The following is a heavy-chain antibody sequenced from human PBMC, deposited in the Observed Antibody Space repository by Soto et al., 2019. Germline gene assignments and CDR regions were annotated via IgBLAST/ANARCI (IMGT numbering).Heavy chain of an antibody. J-gene: IGHJ5*02. V-gene: IGHV3-49*04. CDR2: IRSKAYGGTT. CDR3: TRGGITIFGVAYNWFDP. D-gene: IGHD3-3*01. Sequence: LRLSCTASGFTFGDYAMSWVRQAPGKGLEWVGFIRSKAYGGTTEYAASVKGRFTISRDDSKSIAYLQMNSLKTEDTAVYYCTRGGITIFGVAYNWFDPWGQGTLVTVSS. CDR1: GFTFGDYA.